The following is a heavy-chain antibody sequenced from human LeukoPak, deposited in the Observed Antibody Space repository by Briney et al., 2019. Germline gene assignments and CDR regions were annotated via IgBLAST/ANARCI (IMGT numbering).Heavy chain of an antibody. D-gene: IGHD2-21*02. Sequence: GGSLRLSCAASGFTFSSYWMSWVRQAPGKGLEWVANIKQDGSEKYYVDSVKGRFTISRDNAKNSLYLQMNSLRAEDTAVYYCARVSWMGSYCGGDCYSDYFDYWGQGTLVTVSS. CDR1: GFTFSSYW. CDR3: ARVSWMGSYCGGDCYSDYFDY. CDR2: IKQDGSEK. V-gene: IGHV3-7*03. J-gene: IGHJ4*02.